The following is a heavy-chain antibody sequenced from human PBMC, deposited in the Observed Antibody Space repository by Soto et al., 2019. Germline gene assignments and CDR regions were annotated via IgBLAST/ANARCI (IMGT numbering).Heavy chain of an antibody. CDR2: IYHSGST. CDR1: GGSISSSNW. Sequence: QVQLQESGPGLVKPSGTLSLTCAVSGGSISSSNWWSWVRQPPGKGLEWIGEIYHSGSTNYNPSLKSRVTRSVDKSKNQFSLKLSSVTAPDTAVYYCASQPHWSGGGLTPRVDYWGQGTLVTVSS. D-gene: IGHD3-16*01. V-gene: IGHV4-4*02. CDR3: ASQPHWSGGGLTPRVDY. J-gene: IGHJ4*02.